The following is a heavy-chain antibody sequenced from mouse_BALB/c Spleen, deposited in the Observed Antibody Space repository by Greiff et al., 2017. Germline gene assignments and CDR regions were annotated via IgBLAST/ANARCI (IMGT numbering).Heavy chain of an antibody. D-gene: IGHD1-1*01. V-gene: IGHV1S137*01. CDR2: ISTYYGDA. J-gene: IGHJ2*01. CDR1: GYTFTDYA. Sequence: QVQLKQSGAELVRPGVSVKISCKGSGYTFTDYAMHWVKQSHAKSLEWIGVISTYYGDASYNQKFKGKATMTVDKSSSTAYMELARLTSEDSAIYYCASCGSSLYYFDDWGQGTTLTVSS. CDR3: ASCGSSLYYFDD.